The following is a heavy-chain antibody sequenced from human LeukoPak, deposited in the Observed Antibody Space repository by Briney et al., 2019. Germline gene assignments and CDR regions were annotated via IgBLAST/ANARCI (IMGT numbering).Heavy chain of an antibody. CDR2: ISAYNGNK. J-gene: IGHJ4*02. V-gene: IGHV1-18*01. CDR3: ARAPVVTLFDY. CDR1: GYTFTSYG. Sequence: ASLKVSCKASGYTFTSYGISWVRQAPGQGLEWMGWISAYNGNKNYAQKLQGRVTMTTDTSTSTAYMELRSLRSDDTAVYYCARAPVVTLFDYWGQGTLATVSS. D-gene: IGHD4-23*01.